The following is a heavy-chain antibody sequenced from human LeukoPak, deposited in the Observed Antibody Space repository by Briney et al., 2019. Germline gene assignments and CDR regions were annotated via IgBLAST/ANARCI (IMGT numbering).Heavy chain of an antibody. Sequence: GSGPTLVKPTQTLTLTCTFSGFSLSTSGVGVGWIRQPPGKALEWLALIYWNDDKRYSPSLKSRLTITKDTSKNQVVLTMTNMDPVDTATYYCAHSLIAVADKYMPYYFDYWGQGTLVTVSS. V-gene: IGHV2-5*01. CDR3: AHSLIAVADKYMPYYFDY. CDR2: IYWNDDK. D-gene: IGHD6-19*01. J-gene: IGHJ4*02. CDR1: GFSLSTSGVG.